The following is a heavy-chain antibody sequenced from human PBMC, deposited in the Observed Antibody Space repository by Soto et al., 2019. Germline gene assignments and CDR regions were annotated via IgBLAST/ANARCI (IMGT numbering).Heavy chain of an antibody. Sequence: PSETPSLTCTVSGGSISRYFWGWIRQPPRKGLERIGYVYSTAITNYNPPLKSRVAMSIDTSKNQFSLKVRSVTAADTALYYCARGSEAWFDPWGQGTLVTVSS. J-gene: IGHJ5*02. V-gene: IGHV4-59*01. CDR1: GGSISRYF. CDR2: VYSTAIT. CDR3: ARGSEAWFDP.